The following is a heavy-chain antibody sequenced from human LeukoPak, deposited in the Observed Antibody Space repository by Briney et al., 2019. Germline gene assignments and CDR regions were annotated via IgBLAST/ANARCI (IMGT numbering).Heavy chain of an antibody. CDR1: GFTFSSYA. CDR3: ARRDYGSGSYYNKPTFFDY. D-gene: IGHD3-10*01. V-gene: IGHV3-23*01. CDR2: ISGSGGST. Sequence: GGSLRLSCAASGFTFSSYAMSWVRQAPGKGLEWVSAISGSGGSTYYADSVKGRFTISRDNSKNTLYLQMNSLRAEDTAVYYCARRDYGSGSYYNKPTFFDYWGQGTLVTVSS. J-gene: IGHJ4*02.